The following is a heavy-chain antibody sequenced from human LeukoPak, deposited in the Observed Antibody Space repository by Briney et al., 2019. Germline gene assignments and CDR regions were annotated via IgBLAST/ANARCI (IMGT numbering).Heavy chain of an antibody. CDR3: ARGSLGREVSAFFKN. Sequence: KPSETLSLTCSVSGDSISSGSYYWSWIRQPAGKGLEWIGRIYTTGSTNYNPSLKSRVTISVDTSENQFSLRLSSVTAADTAVYYCARGSLGREVSAFFKNRGQGILVTVSS. J-gene: IGHJ4*02. V-gene: IGHV4-61*02. CDR1: GDSISSGSYY. D-gene: IGHD5/OR15-5a*01. CDR2: IYTTGST.